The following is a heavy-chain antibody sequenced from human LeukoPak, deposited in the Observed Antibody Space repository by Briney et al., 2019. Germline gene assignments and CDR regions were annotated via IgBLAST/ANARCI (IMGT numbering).Heavy chain of an antibody. J-gene: IGHJ6*03. CDR2: INPSGST. V-gene: IGHV4-34*01. CDR1: GGSFSGYY. D-gene: IGHD3-22*01. CDR3: ARGRQEISMILVVMTGVSYYLDV. Sequence: SETLSLTCAVYGGSFSGYYWTWIRQSPGKGLEWIGEINPSGSTYYNPSLKSRLTISRDTSKNQFSLRLSSVAAADTAVYYCARGRQEISMILVVMTGVSYYLDVWGKGTTVTVS.